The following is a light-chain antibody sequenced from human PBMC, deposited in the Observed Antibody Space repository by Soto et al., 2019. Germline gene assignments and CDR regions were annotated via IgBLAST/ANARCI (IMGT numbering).Light chain of an antibody. Sequence: QSVLTQPPSVSGAPGQRVTLSCTGSSSNIGAGYDVHWYQQLPGTVPKLLIYGNSNRPSGVPDRFSGSKSGTSASLAITGLQAEDEADYYCQSYDSSLSGSVFGGGTKVTVL. CDR2: GNS. V-gene: IGLV1-40*01. CDR1: SSNIGAGYD. CDR3: QSYDSSLSGSV. J-gene: IGLJ3*02.